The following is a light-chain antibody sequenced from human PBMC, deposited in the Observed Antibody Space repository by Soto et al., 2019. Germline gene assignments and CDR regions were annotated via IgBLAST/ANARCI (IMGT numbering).Light chain of an antibody. CDR3: QQYGSSPIT. V-gene: IGKV3-20*01. J-gene: IGKJ5*01. CDR2: GAS. CDR1: QSVSTSY. Sequence: EIVLTQSPDTLSVSPGERATLSCRASQSVSTSYLAWYQQKPGQAPRLLISGASSRAAGIPDRFSGSGSGTDFTLTISRLEPEDFAVYYCQQYGSSPITFGQGTRLEIK.